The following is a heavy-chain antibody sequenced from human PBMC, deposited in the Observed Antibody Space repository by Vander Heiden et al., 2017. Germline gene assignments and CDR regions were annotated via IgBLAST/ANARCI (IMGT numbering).Heavy chain of an antibody. D-gene: IGHD3-3*01. CDR2: IYSGGST. CDR1: GFTVRSNY. Sequence: EVQLVESGGGLIPPGGSLRLSCSASGFTVRSNYMSLVRQAPGKGLEWVSVIYSGGSTYYADAVKGRFTISRDNSKNMLYLQMNSLRAEDTAVYYCASTSFGVNYGMDVWGQGTTVTVSS. J-gene: IGHJ6*02. CDR3: ASTSFGVNYGMDV. V-gene: IGHV3-53*01.